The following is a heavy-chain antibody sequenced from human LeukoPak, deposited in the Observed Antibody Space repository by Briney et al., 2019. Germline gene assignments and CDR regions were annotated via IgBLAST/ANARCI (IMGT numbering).Heavy chain of an antibody. CDR2: IKQDGSEK. CDR1: GFTFSSYW. CDR3: ARPARGRIAAAGTDYFDY. V-gene: IGHV3-7*03. D-gene: IGHD6-13*01. Sequence: PGGSLRLSCAASGFTFSSYWMSWVRQAPGKGLEWVANIKQDGSEKYYVDSVKGRFTISRDNAKNSLYLQMNSLRAEDTAVYYCARPARGRIAAAGTDYFDYWGQGTLVTVSS. J-gene: IGHJ4*02.